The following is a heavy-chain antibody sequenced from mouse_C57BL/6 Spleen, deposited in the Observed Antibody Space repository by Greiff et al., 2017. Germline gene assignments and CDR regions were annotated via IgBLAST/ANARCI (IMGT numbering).Heavy chain of an antibody. CDR3: ARDSYGNYPYWYFDV. J-gene: IGHJ1*03. D-gene: IGHD2-1*01. CDR2: ISDGGSYT. CDR1: GFTFNSYA. Sequence: EVMLVESGGGLVKPGGSLKLSCAASGFTFNSYAMSWVRQTPDKRLEWVATISDGGSYTYYPDNVKGRFTISRDNAKNNLYLQMSHLKSEDTAMYYCARDSYGNYPYWYFDVWGTGTTVTVSS. V-gene: IGHV5-4*01.